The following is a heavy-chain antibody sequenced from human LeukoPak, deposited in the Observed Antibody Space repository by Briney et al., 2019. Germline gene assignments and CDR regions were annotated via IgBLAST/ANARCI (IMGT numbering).Heavy chain of an antibody. Sequence: SVKVSCKASGGTFSSYAISWVRQAPGQGLEWMGGIIPIFGTANYAQKFQGRVTITTDESTSTAYMELSSLRSEDTAVYYWARGSGYDYPGGADYWGQGTLVTVSS. D-gene: IGHD5-12*01. V-gene: IGHV1-69*05. CDR3: ARGSGYDYPGGADY. CDR1: GGTFSSYA. CDR2: IIPIFGTA. J-gene: IGHJ4*02.